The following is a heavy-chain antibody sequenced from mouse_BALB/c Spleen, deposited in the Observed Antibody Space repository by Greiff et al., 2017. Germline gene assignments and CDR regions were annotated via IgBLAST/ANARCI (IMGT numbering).Heavy chain of an antibody. CDR1: GFNIKDYY. Sequence: VQLQQSGAELVRSGASVKLSCTASGFNIKDYYMHWVKQRPEQGLEWIGWIDPENGDTEYAPKFQGKATMTADTSSNTAYLQLSSLTSEDTAVYYCNEGGIYDGYYVAYWGQGTLVTVSA. J-gene: IGHJ3*01. V-gene: IGHV14-4*02. CDR3: NEGGIYDGYYVAY. D-gene: IGHD2-3*01. CDR2: IDPENGDT.